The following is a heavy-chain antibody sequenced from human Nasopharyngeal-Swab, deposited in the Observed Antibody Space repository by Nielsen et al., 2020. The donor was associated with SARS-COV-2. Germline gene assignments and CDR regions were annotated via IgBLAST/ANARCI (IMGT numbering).Heavy chain of an antibody. J-gene: IGHJ6*02. CDR2: ISGSGGST. V-gene: IGHV3-23*01. CDR3: AKGGIFDDFWSGYYDYYYGMDA. Sequence: GESLKISCAASGFTFSSYAMSWVRQAPGKGLEWVSAISGSGGSTYYADSVKGRFTISRDNSKNTLYLQMNSLRAEDTAVYYCAKGGIFDDFWSGYYDYYYGMDAWGQGTTVTVSS. D-gene: IGHD3-3*01. CDR1: GFTFSSYA.